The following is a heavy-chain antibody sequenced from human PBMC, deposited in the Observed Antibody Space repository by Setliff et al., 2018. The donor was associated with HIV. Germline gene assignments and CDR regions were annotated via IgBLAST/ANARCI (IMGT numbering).Heavy chain of an antibody. CDR2: IIPIFGTA. Sequence: ASVKVSCKASGGTFSSYAISWVRQAPGQGLEWMGGIIPIFGTANYARKFQGRLTITADESTNTAYMELSSLRSEDTAVYYCARDVNFYYEGGNWFDPWGQGTLVTVSS. CDR1: GGTFSSYA. D-gene: IGHD3-22*01. CDR3: ARDVNFYYEGGNWFDP. V-gene: IGHV1-69*13. J-gene: IGHJ5*02.